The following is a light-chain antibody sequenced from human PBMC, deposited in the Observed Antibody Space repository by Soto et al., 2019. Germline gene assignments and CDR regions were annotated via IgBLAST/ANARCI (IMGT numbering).Light chain of an antibody. J-gene: IGLJ2*01. V-gene: IGLV2-14*01. Sequence: QSVLTQSASVSGSPGQSIAMPCTGTSSDVGGYDYVSWYQQHPGKVPKLIIYEVIKRPSGVSHRFSGSKSGNTASLTISGLQTEDEADYYCSSYTTSSALVFGGGTK. CDR3: SSYTTSSALV. CDR2: EVI. CDR1: SSDVGGYDY.